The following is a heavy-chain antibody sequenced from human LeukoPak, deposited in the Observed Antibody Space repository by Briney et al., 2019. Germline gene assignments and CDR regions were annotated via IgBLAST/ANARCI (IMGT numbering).Heavy chain of an antibody. CDR1: GFTFSSYW. CDR3: ARGTRRIISGYVQIAGNYYMDV. D-gene: IGHD5-12*01. J-gene: IGHJ6*03. V-gene: IGHV3-7*01. CDR2: IKQDGSEK. Sequence: PGGSLRLSCAASGFTFSSYWMSWVRQAPGKGLEWVANIKQDGSEKYYVDSVKGRFTISRDNAKNSLYLQMNSLRAEDTAVYYCARGTRRIISGYVQIAGNYYMDVWGEGTTVTVSS.